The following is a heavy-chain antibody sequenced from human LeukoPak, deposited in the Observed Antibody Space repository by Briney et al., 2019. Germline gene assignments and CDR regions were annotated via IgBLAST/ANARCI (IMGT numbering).Heavy chain of an antibody. J-gene: IGHJ3*02. CDR3: AKVDSGYSYGYLLGAFDI. V-gene: IGHV3-30*02. D-gene: IGHD5-18*01. Sequence: GGSLRLSCAASGFTFSSYGMHWVRQAPGKGLEWVALIRYDGSNKYYADSVKGRFTISRDNSKNTLYLQMNSLRAEDTAVYYCAKVDSGYSYGYLLGAFDIWGQGTMVTVSS. CDR1: GFTFSSYG. CDR2: IRYDGSNK.